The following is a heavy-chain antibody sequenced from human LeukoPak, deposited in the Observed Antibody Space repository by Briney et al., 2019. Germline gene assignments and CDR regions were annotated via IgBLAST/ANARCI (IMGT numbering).Heavy chain of an antibody. CDR3: AREFYYDFWSGSIPDY. J-gene: IGHJ4*02. Sequence: PSQTLSLTCTVSGGSISSGSYYWSWIRQPAGKGLEWIGRIYTSGSTNYNPSLKSRVTISVDTSKNQFSLKLSSVTAADTAVYYCAREFYYDFWSGSIPDYWGQGTLVTVSS. D-gene: IGHD3-3*01. V-gene: IGHV4-61*02. CDR1: GGSISSGSYY. CDR2: IYTSGST.